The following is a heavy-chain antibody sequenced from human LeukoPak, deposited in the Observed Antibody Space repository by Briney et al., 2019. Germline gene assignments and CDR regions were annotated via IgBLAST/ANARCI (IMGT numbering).Heavy chain of an antibody. CDR1: GGSISSGGYY. J-gene: IGHJ4*02. CDR3: ARGRGMAYCGGDCYRGSDY. D-gene: IGHD2-21*02. V-gene: IGHV4-31*03. Sequence: SETLSLTCTVSGGSISSGGYYWSWIRQHPGKGLEWIGYIYYSGSTYYNPSLKSRVTISVDTSKNQFSLKLSSVTAADTAVYYCARGRGMAYCGGDCYRGSDYWGQGTLVTVSS. CDR2: IYYSGST.